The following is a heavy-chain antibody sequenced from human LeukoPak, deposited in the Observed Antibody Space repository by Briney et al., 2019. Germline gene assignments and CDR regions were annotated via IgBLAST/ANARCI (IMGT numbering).Heavy chain of an antibody. CDR2: ITSSGSLV. CDR1: GFSFSNYN. CDR3: ARDPYSGAYGSDYYYYMDV. J-gene: IGHJ6*03. Sequence: GGSLRLSCAASGFSFSNYNMNWARLAPGKGLEWVSSITSSGSLVFYADSVKGRFTISRDNADNSLYLQMSSLRAVDTAVYFCARDPYSGAYGSDYYYYMDVWGKGTTVTVSS. D-gene: IGHD1-26*01. V-gene: IGHV3-21*01.